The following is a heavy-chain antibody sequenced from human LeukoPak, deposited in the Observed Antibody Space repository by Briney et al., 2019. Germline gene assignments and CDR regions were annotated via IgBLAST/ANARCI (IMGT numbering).Heavy chain of an antibody. V-gene: IGHV3-9*01. Sequence: GRSLRLSCAASGFRFDDYAMHWVRQAPGKGLEWVSGISWNSGRIDNADSVKGRFTISRDNAKNSLYLQMNSLRVEDTALYYCIKGSRNRGGYGTFDDWGQEPWSPSPQ. CDR3: IKGSRNRGGYGTFDD. CDR1: GFRFDDYA. D-gene: IGHD6-19*01. J-gene: IGHJ4*01. CDR2: ISWNSGRI.